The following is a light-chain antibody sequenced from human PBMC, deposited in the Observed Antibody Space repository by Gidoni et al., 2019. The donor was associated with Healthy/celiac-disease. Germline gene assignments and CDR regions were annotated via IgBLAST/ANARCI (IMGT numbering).Light chain of an antibody. CDR2: YDS. J-gene: IGLJ1*01. V-gene: IGLV2-14*03. Sequence: QSALTQPAYVSGSPGQSITISCTGTSSYVGGYNYVSWYQQHPGKAPKLMIYYDSNRPSGVSNRFSGAKSCNTASLTISGRQAEDEADYYCSSYTSSSTIYVFGTGTKVTVL. CDR1: SSYVGGYNY. CDR3: SSYTSSSTIYV.